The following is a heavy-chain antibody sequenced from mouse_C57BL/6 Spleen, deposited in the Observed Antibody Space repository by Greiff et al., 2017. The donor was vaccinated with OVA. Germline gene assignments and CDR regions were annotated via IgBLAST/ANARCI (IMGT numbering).Heavy chain of an antibody. CDR3: ARGRRSYYYAVDY. CDR2: IHPNSGST. J-gene: IGHJ4*01. Sequence: VQLQQPGAELVKPGASVKLSCKASGYTFTSYWMHWVKQRPGQGLEWIGMIHPNSGSTNYNEKFKSKATLTVDKSSSTAYMQLSSLTSEDSAVYYCARGRRSYYYAVDYWGQGTSVTVSS. V-gene: IGHV1-64*01. CDR1: GYTFTSYW.